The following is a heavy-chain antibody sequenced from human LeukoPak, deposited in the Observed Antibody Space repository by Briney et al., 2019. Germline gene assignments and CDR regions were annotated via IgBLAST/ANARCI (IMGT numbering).Heavy chain of an antibody. CDR2: INHSGST. V-gene: IGHV4-34*01. Sequence: SETLSLTCAVYGGSFSGYYWSWIRQPPGKGLEWIAEINHSGSTNYNPSLKSRVTISVDTSKNQFSLKLSSVTAADTAVYYCARDWHSYFDLWGRDTVVTVSS. CDR1: GGSFSGYY. CDR3: ARDWHSYFDL. J-gene: IGHJ2*01.